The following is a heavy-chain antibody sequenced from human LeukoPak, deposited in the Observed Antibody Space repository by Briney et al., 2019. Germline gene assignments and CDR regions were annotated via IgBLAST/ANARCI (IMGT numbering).Heavy chain of an antibody. CDR2: ISYDGSNK. D-gene: IGHD1-26*01. V-gene: IGHV3-30-3*01. CDR1: GFTFSSYA. CDR3: VKEKDMGAFDY. J-gene: IGHJ4*02. Sequence: GGSLRLSCAASGFTFSSYAMHWVRQAPGKGLEWVAVISYDGSNKYYADSVKGRFTISRDNSKNTLYLQMNSLRAEDTAVYYCVKEKDMGAFDYWGQETLVTVSS.